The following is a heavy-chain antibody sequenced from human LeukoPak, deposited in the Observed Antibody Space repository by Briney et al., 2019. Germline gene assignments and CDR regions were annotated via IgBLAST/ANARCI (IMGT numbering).Heavy chain of an antibody. D-gene: IGHD3-10*01. CDR1: GGSLSSSSYY. CDR2: IYYSGST. CDR3: ARLGLMVRGVIISYYYYMDV. J-gene: IGHJ6*03. V-gene: IGHV4-39*01. Sequence: SETLSLTCTVSGGSLSSSSYYWGWIRQPPGKGLEWIGSIYYSGSTYYNPSLKSRVTISVDTSKNQFSLKLSSVTAADTAVYYCARLGLMVRGVIISYYYYMDVWGKGTTVTVSS.